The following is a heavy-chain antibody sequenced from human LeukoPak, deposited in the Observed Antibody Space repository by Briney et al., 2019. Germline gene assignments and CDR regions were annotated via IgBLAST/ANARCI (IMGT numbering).Heavy chain of an antibody. Sequence: ASVKVSCKASGYTFTSYGISWVRQAPGQGLEWMGWISAYNGNTNYAQKLQGRVTMTTDTSTSTAYMELRSLRSDDTAVYYCAREQGNRITGTTGSDMDVWGQGTTVTVSS. V-gene: IGHV1-18*01. CDR2: ISAYNGNT. D-gene: IGHD1-7*01. CDR1: GYTFTSYG. J-gene: IGHJ6*02. CDR3: AREQGNRITGTTGSDMDV.